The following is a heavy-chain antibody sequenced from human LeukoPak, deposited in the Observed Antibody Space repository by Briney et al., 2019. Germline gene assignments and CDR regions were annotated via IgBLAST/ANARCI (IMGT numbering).Heavy chain of an antibody. Sequence: SETLSLTCTVSGGSISSSSYYWGWIRQPPGKGLEWIGSIYYSGSTYYNPSLKRRVTISVDTSKNQFSLKLSSVTAADTAVYYCARGHSYGYRVAFDIWGQGTMVTVSS. CDR2: IYYSGST. J-gene: IGHJ3*02. V-gene: IGHV4-39*07. CDR1: GGSISSSSYY. D-gene: IGHD5-18*01. CDR3: ARGHSYGYRVAFDI.